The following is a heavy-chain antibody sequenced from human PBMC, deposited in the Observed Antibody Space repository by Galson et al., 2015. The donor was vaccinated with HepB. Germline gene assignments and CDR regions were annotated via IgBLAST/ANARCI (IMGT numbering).Heavy chain of an antibody. CDR1: GFTFSSYG. D-gene: IGHD1-14*01. CDR3: AIITSVMDAFDI. CDR2: IWYDGSNK. V-gene: IGHV3-33*03. Sequence: SLRLSCAASGFTFSSYGMHWVRQAPGKGLEWVAVIWYDGSNKYYADSVKGRFTITRDNAKNTLYLQMNSLRAEDTAVYYCAIITSVMDAFDIWGQGTMVTVSS. J-gene: IGHJ3*02.